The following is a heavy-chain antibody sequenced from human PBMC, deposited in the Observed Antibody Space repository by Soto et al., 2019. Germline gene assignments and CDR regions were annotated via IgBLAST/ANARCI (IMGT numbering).Heavy chain of an antibody. V-gene: IGHV1-46*03. D-gene: IGHD1-26*01. J-gene: IGHJ4*02. CDR2: INPSIGTT. Sequence: ASVKVSCKASGYTFTSQNMHWVRQAPGQGLEWMGVINPSIGTTTYAQKFQGKVTMTSDTSTSSVYMEVSSLRSEDTAVYYCISTLGARFDYWGQGTLVTVSS. CDR3: ISTLGARFDY. CDR1: GYTFTSQN.